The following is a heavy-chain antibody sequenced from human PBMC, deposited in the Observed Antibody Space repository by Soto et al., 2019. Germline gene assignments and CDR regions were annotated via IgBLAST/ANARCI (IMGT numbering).Heavy chain of an antibody. D-gene: IGHD2-15*01. CDR3: ARSPRSGWQQAWHFDY. Sequence: QVQLVQSGAEVKKPGASVKVSCKASGYTFTAYYIHWVRQAPGQGLEWIGVINASGGSATYTENLQDRVTMTRDTSTSTVTMEMGSLTTDDTALYYCARSPRSGWQQAWHFDYWGQGALVTVSS. J-gene: IGHJ4*02. V-gene: IGHV1-46*04. CDR2: INASGGSA. CDR1: GYTFTAYY.